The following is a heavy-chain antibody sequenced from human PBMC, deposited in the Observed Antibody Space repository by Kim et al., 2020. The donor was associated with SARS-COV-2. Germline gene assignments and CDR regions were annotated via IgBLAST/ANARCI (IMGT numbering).Heavy chain of an antibody. CDR3: ARNQIAVVLQDAFDI. CDR2: INPNSGGT. J-gene: IGHJ3*02. D-gene: IGHD6-19*01. CDR1: GYTFTGYY. V-gene: IGHV1-2*06. Sequence: ASVKVSCKASGYTFTGYYMHWVRQAPGQGLEWMGRINPNSGGTNYAQKFQGRVTMTRDTSISTAYMELSRLRSDDTAVYYCARNQIAVVLQDAFDIWGQGTMVTVSS.